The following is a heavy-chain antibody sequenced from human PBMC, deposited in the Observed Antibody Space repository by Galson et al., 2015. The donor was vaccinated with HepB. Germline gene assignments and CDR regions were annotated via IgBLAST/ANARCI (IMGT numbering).Heavy chain of an antibody. CDR1: GLTFSSYS. CDR2: ISSSSTTI. J-gene: IGHJ4*02. V-gene: IGHV3-48*01. CDR3: ARGLLGISNY. Sequence: SLRLSCAASGLTFSSYSMNWVRQAPGKGLEWVSYISSSSTTINYADSLKGRFTISRDNAKNSLYLQMNSLRAEDTAVYYCARGLLGISNYWGQGTLVTVSS. D-gene: IGHD2/OR15-2a*01.